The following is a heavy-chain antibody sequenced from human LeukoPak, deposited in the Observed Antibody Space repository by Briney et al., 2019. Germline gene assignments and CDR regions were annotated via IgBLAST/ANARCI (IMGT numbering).Heavy chain of an antibody. V-gene: IGHV4-61*01. Sequence: PSETLSLTCTVSGGSVSSGSYYWSWIRQPPGKGLEWIGYIYYSGSTNYNPSLKSRVTISVDTSKNQFSLKLSSVTAADTAVYYCASENSSGWLDYWGQGTLVTVSS. CDR2: IYYSGST. CDR3: ASENSSGWLDY. CDR1: GGSVSSGSYY. D-gene: IGHD6-19*01. J-gene: IGHJ4*02.